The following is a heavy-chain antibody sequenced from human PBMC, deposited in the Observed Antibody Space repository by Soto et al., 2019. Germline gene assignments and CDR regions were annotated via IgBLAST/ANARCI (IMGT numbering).Heavy chain of an antibody. Sequence: PVGSLRLSCAASGFTFSSYEMNWVRQAPGKGLEWVSYISSSGSTIYYADSVKGRFTISRDNAKNSLYLQMNSLRAEDTAVYYCARVGRLVIPATSYFDYWGQGTLVTVSS. CDR1: GFTFSSYE. J-gene: IGHJ4*02. CDR2: ISSSGSTI. CDR3: ARVGRLVIPATSYFDY. V-gene: IGHV3-48*03. D-gene: IGHD3-9*01.